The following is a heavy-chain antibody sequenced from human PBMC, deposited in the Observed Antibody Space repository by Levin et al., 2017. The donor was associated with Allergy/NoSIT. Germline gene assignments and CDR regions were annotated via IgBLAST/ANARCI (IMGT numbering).Heavy chain of an antibody. V-gene: IGHV3-11*01. CDR2: ISSSGSTI. CDR3: ARDAYSSGWNEPFDY. CDR1: GFTFSDYY. D-gene: IGHD6-19*01. Sequence: LSLTCAASGFTFSDYYMSWIRQAPGKGLEWVSYISSSGSTIYYADSVKGRFTISRDNAKNSLYLQMNSLRAEDTAVYYCARDAYSSGWNEPFDYWGQGTLVTVSS. J-gene: IGHJ4*02.